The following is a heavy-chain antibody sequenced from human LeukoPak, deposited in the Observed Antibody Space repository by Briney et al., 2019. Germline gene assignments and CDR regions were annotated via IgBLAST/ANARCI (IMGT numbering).Heavy chain of an antibody. V-gene: IGHV3-74*01. Sequence: GGSLRLSCAASGFTFSSYWMHWVRQAPGKGLVWVSRINSDGSSTSHADSVNGRFSISRDNAKNTLYLQMNSLRAEDTAVYYCAKVRGLFYGDYEFDYWGQGTLVTVSS. D-gene: IGHD4-17*01. CDR2: INSDGSST. CDR1: GFTFSSYW. J-gene: IGHJ4*02. CDR3: AKVRGLFYGDYEFDY.